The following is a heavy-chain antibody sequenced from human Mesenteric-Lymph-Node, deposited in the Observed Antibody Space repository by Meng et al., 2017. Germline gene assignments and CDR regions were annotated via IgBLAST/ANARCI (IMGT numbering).Heavy chain of an antibody. J-gene: IGHJ5*02. CDR1: GFTFDDYA. V-gene: IGHV3-9*01. D-gene: IGHD2-2*01. Sequence: SLKISCAASGFTFDDYAMHWVRQAPGKGLEWVSGISWNSGSIGYADSVKGRFTISRDNAKNSLYLQMNGLRAEDTAVYYCARRVVTYCISTSCHPTWFDPWGQGTLVTVSS. CDR3: ARRVVTYCISTSCHPTWFDP. CDR2: ISWNSGSI.